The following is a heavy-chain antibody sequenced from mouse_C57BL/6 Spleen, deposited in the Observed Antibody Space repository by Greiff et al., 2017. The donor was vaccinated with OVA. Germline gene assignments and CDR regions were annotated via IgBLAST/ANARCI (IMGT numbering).Heavy chain of an antibody. Sequence: LQESGPELVKPGASVKISCKASGYAFSSSWMNWVKQRPGKGLEWIGRIYPGDGDTNYNGKFKGKATLTADKSSSTAYMQLSSLTSEDSAVYFCARGGTGTVDYWGQGTTLTVSS. CDR2: IYPGDGDT. D-gene: IGHD4-1*01. CDR1: GYAFSSSW. J-gene: IGHJ2*01. CDR3: ARGGTGTVDY. V-gene: IGHV1-82*01.